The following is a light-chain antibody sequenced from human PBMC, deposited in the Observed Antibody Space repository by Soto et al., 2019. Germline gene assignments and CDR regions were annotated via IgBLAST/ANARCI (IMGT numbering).Light chain of an antibody. J-gene: IGKJ1*01. CDR2: GAS. CDR1: QSLRSS. V-gene: IGKV3-20*01. Sequence: VMPQSPATLSVPPGERATLSCRASQSLRSSLAWYQQKPGQAPRLLIYGASTGATDVPDRFSGSGSGTDFTLTISRLEPEDYAVYYCQQYGHSLWTFGQGTKV. CDR3: QQYGHSLWT.